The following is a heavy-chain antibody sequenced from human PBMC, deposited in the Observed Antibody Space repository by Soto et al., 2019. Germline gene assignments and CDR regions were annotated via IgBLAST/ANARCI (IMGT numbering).Heavy chain of an antibody. CDR3: ATLKRISGYYIYYYGMDV. Sequence: KPSETLSLTXAVYGGSFSGYYWSWIRQPPGKGLEWIGEINHSGSTNYNPSLKSRVTISVDTSKNQFSLKLSSVTAADTAVYYCATLKRISGYYIYYYGMDVWGQGTTVTVSS. D-gene: IGHD3-22*01. CDR2: INHSGST. CDR1: GGSFSGYY. V-gene: IGHV4-34*01. J-gene: IGHJ6*02.